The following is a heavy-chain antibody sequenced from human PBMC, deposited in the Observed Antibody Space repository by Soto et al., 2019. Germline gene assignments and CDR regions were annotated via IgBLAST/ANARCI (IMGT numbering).Heavy chain of an antibody. V-gene: IGHV5-51*01. CDR1: GYNFTTFW. J-gene: IGHJ4*02. CDR2: IYPGDSET. CDR3: ARLGFPGAIYFDS. Sequence: LKISCKGSGYNFTTFWIGWVRQMPGKGLEWMGIIYPGDSETKYSPDLEGQVTISADRSTNTAYLQWRSLRASDTAMYYCARLGFPGAIYFDSWGLGTLVTVSS.